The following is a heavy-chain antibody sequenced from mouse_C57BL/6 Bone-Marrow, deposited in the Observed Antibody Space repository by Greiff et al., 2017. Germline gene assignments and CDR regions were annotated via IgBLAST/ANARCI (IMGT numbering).Heavy chain of an antibody. CDR2: IWSGGST. D-gene: IGHD3-2*02. Sequence: VKLQESGPGLVQPSQSLSITCTVSGFSLTSYGVHWVRQSPGKGLEWLGVIWSGGSTDYNAAFISRLSISKDNSKSQVFFKMNSLQADDTAIYYCAIPHRAQAPWFAYWGQGTLVTVSA. J-gene: IGHJ3*01. V-gene: IGHV2-2*01. CDR3: AIPHRAQAPWFAY. CDR1: GFSLTSYG.